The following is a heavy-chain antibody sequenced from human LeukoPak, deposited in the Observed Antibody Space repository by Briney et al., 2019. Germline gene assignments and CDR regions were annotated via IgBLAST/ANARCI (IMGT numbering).Heavy chain of an antibody. J-gene: IGHJ4*02. V-gene: IGHV3-30*03. CDR1: GFTFSSYG. CDR3: ARDHEQWLVPDY. D-gene: IGHD6-19*01. Sequence: PGRSLRLSCAASGFTFSSYGMHWVRQAPGKGLEWVAVISYDGSNKYYADSVKGRFTISRDNSKNTLYLQMNSLRAEDTAVYYCARDHEQWLVPDYWGQGTLVTVSS. CDR2: ISYDGSNK.